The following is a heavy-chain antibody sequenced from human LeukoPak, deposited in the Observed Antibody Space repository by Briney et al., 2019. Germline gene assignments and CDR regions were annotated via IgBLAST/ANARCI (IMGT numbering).Heavy chain of an antibody. CDR1: GFTFDDYA. CDR2: ISGGGGST. J-gene: IGHJ5*02. V-gene: IGHV3-43*02. D-gene: IGHD4/OR15-4a*01. Sequence: GGSLRLSCAASGFTFDDYAMHWVRQAPGKGLEWVAFISGGGGSTYYAESVKGRFTISRDNNKNSLYLQLNSLRTEDTAFYYCAKDLGPRGAAWFDPWGEGTLVTVSS. CDR3: AKDLGPRGAAWFDP.